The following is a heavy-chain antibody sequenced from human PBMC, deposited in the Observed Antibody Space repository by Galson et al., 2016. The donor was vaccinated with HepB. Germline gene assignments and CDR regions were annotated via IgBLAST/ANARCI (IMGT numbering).Heavy chain of an antibody. CDR3: ATGGGSGWYGGSEADFDY. V-gene: IGHV3-33*01. CDR1: GFTFSSYV. J-gene: IGHJ4*02. D-gene: IGHD6-19*01. Sequence: SLRLSCAASGFTFSSYVMHWVRQAPGKGLEWVAVIWYDESNKYYADSVKGRFTISRDNSKNTLYLQMSSLRAGDTAVYYCATGGGSGWYGGSEADFDYWGQGAPVTGSS. CDR2: IWYDESNK.